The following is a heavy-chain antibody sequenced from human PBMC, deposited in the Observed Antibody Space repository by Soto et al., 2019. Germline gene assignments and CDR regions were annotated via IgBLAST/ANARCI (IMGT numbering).Heavy chain of an antibody. D-gene: IGHD2-15*01. CDR1: GYTFTSYG. CDR2: ISAYNGNT. CDR3: AREYCSGGSCYRTAFDI. J-gene: IGHJ3*02. Sequence: ASVKVSCKASGYTFTSYGISWVRQAPGQGLEWMGWISAYNGNTNYAQKLQGRVTMTTDTSTSTAYMELRSLRSDDTAVYYCAREYCSGGSCYRTAFDIWGQGTMVTVSS. V-gene: IGHV1-18*01.